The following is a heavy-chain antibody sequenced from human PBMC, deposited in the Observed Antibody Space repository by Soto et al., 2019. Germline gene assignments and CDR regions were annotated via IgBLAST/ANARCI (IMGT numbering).Heavy chain of an antibody. CDR3: ARARGYCSGGSCLAASYYFDY. V-gene: IGHV4-30-2*01. D-gene: IGHD2-15*01. J-gene: IGHJ4*02. CDR2: IYHSGST. CDR1: GGSISSGGYS. Sequence: PSETLSLTCAVSGGSISSGGYSWSWIRQPPGKGLEWIGYIYHSGSTYYNPSLKSRVTISVDRSKNQFSLKLSSVTAADTAVYYCARARGYCSGGSCLAASYYFDYWGQGTLVTVSS.